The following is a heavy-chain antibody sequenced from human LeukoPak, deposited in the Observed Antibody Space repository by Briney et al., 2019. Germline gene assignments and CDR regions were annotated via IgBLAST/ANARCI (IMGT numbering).Heavy chain of an antibody. Sequence: ASVKVSCKASGYTFTVYYMHWVRQAPGRGLEWMGWINPNSGGTNYAQKFQGRVTMTRDTSISTAYMELSRLRSDDTAVYYCARPNDYGDYFDYWGQGTLVTVSS. V-gene: IGHV1-2*02. D-gene: IGHD4-17*01. CDR3: ARPNDYGDYFDY. J-gene: IGHJ4*02. CDR1: GYTFTVYY. CDR2: INPNSGGT.